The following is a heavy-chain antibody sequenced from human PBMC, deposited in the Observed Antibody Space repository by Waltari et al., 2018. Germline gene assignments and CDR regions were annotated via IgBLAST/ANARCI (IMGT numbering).Heavy chain of an antibody. D-gene: IGHD5-12*01. Sequence: EVQLVESGGGLLQPGGSLRLSCAASGFTFSSSWIHWVRQPPGKGLVWVSRINPDGRTTNSADSVRGRFTISRDNAQNTVYLEMNSLRAEDTAVYFCTRGGNYYFDYWGRGTLVTVSS. CDR2: INPDGRTT. V-gene: IGHV3-74*01. CDR1: GFTFSSSW. CDR3: TRGGNYYFDY. J-gene: IGHJ4*02.